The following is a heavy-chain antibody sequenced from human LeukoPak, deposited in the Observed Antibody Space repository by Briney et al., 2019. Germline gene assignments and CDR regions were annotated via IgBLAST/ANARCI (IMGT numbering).Heavy chain of an antibody. CDR3: ARVAYCGGDCYSLVY. V-gene: IGHV1-69*13. Sequence: ASVKVSCKASGGTFSSYAISWVRQAPGQGLEWMGGIIPIFGTANFAQKFQGRVTITADESTSTAYMELSSLRSEDTAVYYCARVAYCGGDCYSLVYWGQGTLVTVSS. CDR2: IIPIFGTA. J-gene: IGHJ4*02. D-gene: IGHD2-21*02. CDR1: GGTFSSYA.